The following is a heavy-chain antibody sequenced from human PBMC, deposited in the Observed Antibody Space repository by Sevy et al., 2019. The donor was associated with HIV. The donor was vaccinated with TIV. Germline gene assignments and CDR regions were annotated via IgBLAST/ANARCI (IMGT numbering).Heavy chain of an antibody. CDR2: ISYDGSNK. D-gene: IGHD3-10*01. V-gene: IGHV3-30*18. J-gene: IGHJ6*02. Sequence: GGSLRLSCAASGFTFSSYGMHWVRQAPGEGLKWVAVISYDGSNKYYADSVKGRFTISRDNSKNTLYLQMNSLRAEDTAVYYCAKDYHYYGSGSYLNYYYYYGMDVWGQGTTVTVSS. CDR3: AKDYHYYGSGSYLNYYYYYGMDV. CDR1: GFTFSSYG.